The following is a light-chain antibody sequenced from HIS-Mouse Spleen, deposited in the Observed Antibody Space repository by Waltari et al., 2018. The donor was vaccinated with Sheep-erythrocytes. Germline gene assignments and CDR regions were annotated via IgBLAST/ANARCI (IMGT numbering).Light chain of an antibody. CDR1: SSDAGSYNL. CDR2: EGS. J-gene: IGLJ2*01. V-gene: IGLV2-23*01. Sequence: QSALTQPASVSGSPGQSITISCTGTSSDAGSYNLVSWYQHHPGKAPKLMIYEGSKRPSGVSNRFSGSKSGNTASLTISGLQAEDEADYYCCSYAGSSTLVFGGGTKLTVL. CDR3: CSYAGSSTLV.